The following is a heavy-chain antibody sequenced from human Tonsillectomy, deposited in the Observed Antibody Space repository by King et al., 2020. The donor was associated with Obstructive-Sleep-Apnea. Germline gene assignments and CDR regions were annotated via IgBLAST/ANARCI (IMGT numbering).Heavy chain of an antibody. J-gene: IGHJ4*02. V-gene: IGHV5-51*01. D-gene: IGHD3-22*01. CDR2: IYPGDSDT. Sequence: VQLVESGAEVKKPGESLKISCKGSGYSFTGYWIGWVRQMPGKGLEWVGTIYPGDSDTKYSPSFQVQVTISADKSITTAYLQWNGLKASDTAMYYCARVEYDSSSYYYALDYWGQGTLVTVSS. CDR1: GYSFTGYW. CDR3: ARVEYDSSSYYYALDY.